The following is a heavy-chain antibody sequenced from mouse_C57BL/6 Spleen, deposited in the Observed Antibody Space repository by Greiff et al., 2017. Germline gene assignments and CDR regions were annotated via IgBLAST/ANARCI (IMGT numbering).Heavy chain of an antibody. D-gene: IGHD2-4*01. J-gene: IGHJ3*01. CDR3: ARDYDYDGSSFAY. Sequence: VQLQQSGAELARPGASVKLSCKASGYTFTSYGISWVKQRTGQGLEWIGEIYPRSGNTYYNEKFKGKATLTADKSSSNAYMELRRLTSEDSAVYVCARDYDYDGSSFAYWGQGTLVTVSA. CDR2: IYPRSGNT. CDR1: GYTFTSYG. V-gene: IGHV1-81*01.